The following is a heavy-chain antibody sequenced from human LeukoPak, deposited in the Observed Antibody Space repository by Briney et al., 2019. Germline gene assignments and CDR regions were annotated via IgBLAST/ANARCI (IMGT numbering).Heavy chain of an antibody. CDR1: GYTFTGYY. J-gene: IGHJ4*02. D-gene: IGHD3-3*01. CDR2: INPNSGGT. V-gene: IGHV1-2*02. CDR3: ASASLPALRFLEWLPFN. Sequence: ASVKVSCKASGYTFTGYYMHWVRQAPGQGLEWMGWINPNSGGTNYAQKFQGRVTMTWDTSISAAYMQLSRLRSDDTAVYYCASASLPALRFLEWLPFNWGQGTLVTVSS.